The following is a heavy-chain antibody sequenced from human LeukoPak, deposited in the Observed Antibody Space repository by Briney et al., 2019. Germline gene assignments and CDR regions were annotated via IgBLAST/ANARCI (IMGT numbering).Heavy chain of an antibody. V-gene: IGHV4-59*11. CDR1: GGSISGHY. CDR3: ARSLTYYDILTGFDY. J-gene: IGHJ4*02. CDR2: MHYSGST. Sequence: PSETLSLTCTVSGGSISGHYWSWIRQPPGKGLEWIGYMHYSGSTNHNPSLKSRVSMSLETSKKQFSLKLSSVTAADTAVYYCARSLTYYDILTGFDYWGQGTVVTVSS. D-gene: IGHD3-9*01.